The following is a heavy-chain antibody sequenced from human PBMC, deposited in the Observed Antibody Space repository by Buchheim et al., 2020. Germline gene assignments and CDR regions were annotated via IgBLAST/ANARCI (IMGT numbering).Heavy chain of an antibody. Sequence: EVQMLESGGGLAQPGGSLRLSCAASGFTFTNYAMSWVRQAPGKGLEWVSTISRDGNTYYADSVKGRFTVSRDNSKKTLYLQLNSLRAEDTALYYCGTRDTSGYYNFWGQGS. CDR2: ISRDGNT. CDR1: GFTFTNYA. V-gene: IGHV3-23*01. D-gene: IGHD2-2*01. CDR3: GTRDTSGYYNF. J-gene: IGHJ4*02.